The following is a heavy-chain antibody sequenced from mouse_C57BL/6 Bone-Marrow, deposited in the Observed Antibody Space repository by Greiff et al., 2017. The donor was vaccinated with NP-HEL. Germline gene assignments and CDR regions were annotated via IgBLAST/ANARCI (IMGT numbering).Heavy chain of an antibody. Sequence: VQLQQSGAELVRPGTSVKVSCKASGYAFTNYLIEWVKQRPGQGLEWIGVINPGSGGTNYNEKFKGKATLTADKSSSTAYMQLSSLTSEDSAVYFCARYGSPYAMDYWGQGTSVTVSS. CDR1: GYAFTNYL. CDR3: ARYGSPYAMDY. CDR2: INPGSGGT. V-gene: IGHV1-54*01. D-gene: IGHD2-2*01. J-gene: IGHJ4*01.